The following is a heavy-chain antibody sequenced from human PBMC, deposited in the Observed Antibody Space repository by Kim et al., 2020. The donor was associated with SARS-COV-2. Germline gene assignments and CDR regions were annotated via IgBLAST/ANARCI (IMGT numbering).Heavy chain of an antibody. J-gene: IGHJ4*02. V-gene: IGHV3-23*01. D-gene: IGHD3-10*01. Sequence: GGSLRLSCAASGFAFSDYAMSWVRRAPGKGLEWVSAISGSIPDTKYAYSVRGRFTISRDNSKNILFLQMDSLRVDDTAVYYCAKDLLYVPGRGYFDSCGQGGRVTVPS. CDR1: GFAFSDYA. CDR3: AKDLLYVPGRGYFDS. CDR2: ISGSIPDT.